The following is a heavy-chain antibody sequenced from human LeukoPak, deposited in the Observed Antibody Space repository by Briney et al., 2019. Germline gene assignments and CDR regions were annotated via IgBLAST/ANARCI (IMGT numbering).Heavy chain of an antibody. CDR2: ISGPGGSK. V-gene: IGHV3-23*01. D-gene: IGHD3-16*02. CDR1: GFTFSSYG. Sequence: QTGGSLRLSCAASGFTFSSYGMSWVRQAPGKGLEWVSIISGPGGSKYYADSVRGRFTISRDNSKNMLYLQMDNLRAEDTAVYHCVKRVPTLGAVLALDFDCWGQGNLVTVSS. J-gene: IGHJ4*02. CDR3: VKRVPTLGAVLALDFDC.